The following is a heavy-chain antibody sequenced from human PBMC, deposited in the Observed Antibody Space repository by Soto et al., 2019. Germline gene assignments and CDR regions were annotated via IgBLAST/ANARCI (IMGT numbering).Heavy chain of an antibody. D-gene: IGHD4-17*01. CDR3: AKAPGYYTLDY. Sequence: GGSLRLSCVASGFTFSSYGMHWVRQAPGKGLEWVAVISYDGSNKYYADSVKGRFTISRDNSKNTVYLQMNSLRAEDTAVYYCAKAPGYYTLDYWGQGTLVTVSS. V-gene: IGHV3-30*18. J-gene: IGHJ4*02. CDR2: ISYDGSNK. CDR1: GFTFSSYG.